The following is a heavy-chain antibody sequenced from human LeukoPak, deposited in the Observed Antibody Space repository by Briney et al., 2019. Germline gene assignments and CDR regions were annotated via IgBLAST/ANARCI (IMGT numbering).Heavy chain of an antibody. J-gene: IGHJ6*04. CDR3: ARGPDIVVVPAAHAGGDYYYGMDV. Sequence: GSSVKVSCKASGGTFSSYTISWVRQAPGQGLEWMGRIIPILGIANYAQKFQGRVTITADKSTSTAYMELSSLRSEDTAVYYCARGPDIVVVPAAHAGGDYYYGMDVWGKGTTVTVSS. CDR1: GGTFSSYT. CDR2: IIPILGIA. D-gene: IGHD2-2*01. V-gene: IGHV1-69*02.